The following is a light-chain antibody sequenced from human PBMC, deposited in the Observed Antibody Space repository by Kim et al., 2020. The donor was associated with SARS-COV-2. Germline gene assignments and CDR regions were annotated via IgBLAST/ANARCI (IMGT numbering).Light chain of an antibody. CDR3: QVWDSSDDHRVV. CDR1: SIGSKS. V-gene: IGLV3-21*04. CDR2: YDS. Sequence: PGKTTRITCGGTSIGSKSVHWYQQKPGQAPVLVISYDSVRPSGIPERFSGSNSGNMATVTISRVEAGDEADYYCQVWDSSDDHRVVFGGGTQLTVL. J-gene: IGLJ2*01.